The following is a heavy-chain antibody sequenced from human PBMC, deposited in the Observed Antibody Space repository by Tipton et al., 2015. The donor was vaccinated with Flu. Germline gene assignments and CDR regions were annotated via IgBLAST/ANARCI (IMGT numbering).Heavy chain of an antibody. Sequence: QVQLVQSGAEMKKPGASVKVSCKASGYTFTGYYMHWVRQAPGQGLEWMGWISVDYGNTKYSQKFEGRVTMTTDTSTSTAYMELRSLRSDDTAVYYCARVDCSGDECYSPGPWGQGTPVTVSS. V-gene: IGHV1-18*01. CDR1: GYTFTGYY. J-gene: IGHJ5*02. D-gene: IGHD2-15*01. CDR2: ISVDYGNT. CDR3: ARVDCSGDECYSPGP.